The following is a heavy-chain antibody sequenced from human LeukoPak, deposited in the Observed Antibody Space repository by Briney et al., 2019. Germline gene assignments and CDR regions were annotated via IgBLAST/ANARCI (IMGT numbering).Heavy chain of an antibody. CDR3: ARYDVGWYYFDY. J-gene: IGHJ4*02. D-gene: IGHD6-19*01. V-gene: IGHV4-4*02. CDR2: IYHSGST. CDR1: GGSISSSNW. Sequence: SETLSLTCVVSGGSISSSNWWSWVRQPPEKGLEWIGEIYHSGSTNYNPSLKSRVTISVDKSKNQFSLKLCSVTAADTAVYYCARYDVGWYYFDYWGQGTLVTVSS.